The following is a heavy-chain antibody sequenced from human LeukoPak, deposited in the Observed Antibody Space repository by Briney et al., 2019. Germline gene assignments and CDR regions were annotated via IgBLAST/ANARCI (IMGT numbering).Heavy chain of an antibody. CDR1: GYIFTSND. CDR2: MNPNSGNT. V-gene: IGHV1-8*01. CDR3: ATGDGSGSLYFDY. D-gene: IGHD1-26*01. Sequence: ASVKVSCKASGYIFTSNDIYWVRQATGQGPEWMGWMNPNSGNTGYAQKFQGRVTLTRNTSISTAYMELSSLRSEDTAVYYCATGDGSGSLYFDYWGQGTLVTVSS. J-gene: IGHJ4*02.